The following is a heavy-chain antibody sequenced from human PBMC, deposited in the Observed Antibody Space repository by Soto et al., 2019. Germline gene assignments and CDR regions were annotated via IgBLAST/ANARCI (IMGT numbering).Heavy chain of an antibody. CDR2: VSPPFRTS. V-gene: IGHV1-69*01. J-gene: IGHJ6*02. CDR3: ARVHYYCSGCYSPHGMGV. Sequence: QVQLVQSGAEVKKPGSSVKVSCKTSGVSFNNNGIGWVRQAPGHGPAWMGGVSPPFRTSNYARKFQGRIPITADASTGTVNMELSSLKSEATAQYYCARVHYYCSGCYSPHGMGVWGQGTTVTVSS. D-gene: IGHD3-10*01. CDR1: GVSFNNNG.